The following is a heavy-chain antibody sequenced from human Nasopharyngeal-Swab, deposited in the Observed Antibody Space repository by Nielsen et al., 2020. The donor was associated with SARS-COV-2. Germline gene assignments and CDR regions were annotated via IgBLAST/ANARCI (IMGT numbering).Heavy chain of an antibody. V-gene: IGHV3-66*02. D-gene: IGHD3-10*01. J-gene: IGHJ4*02. Sequence: VRQAPGKGLEWVAVIYSRGETHYTDSVKGRFTISRDNAKNSLYLQMNSLRAEDTAVYYCALEGSGSYYNYYFDYWGQGTLVTVSS. CDR2: IYSRGET. CDR3: ALEGSGSYYNYYFDY.